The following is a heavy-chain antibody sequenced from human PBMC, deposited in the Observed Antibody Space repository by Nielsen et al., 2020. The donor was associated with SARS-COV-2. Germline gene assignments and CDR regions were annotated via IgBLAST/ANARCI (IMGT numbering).Heavy chain of an antibody. Sequence: GESLKISCAASGFTFSDYYMSWIRQAPGKGLEWVSYISSSGSTICYADSVKGRFTISRDNAKNSLYLQMNSLRAEDTAVYYCARSQSSGYYYFDYYYYGMDVWGQGTTVTVSS. V-gene: IGHV3-11*01. CDR1: GFTFSDYY. D-gene: IGHD3-22*01. CDR3: ARSQSSGYYYFDYYYYGMDV. CDR2: ISSSGSTI. J-gene: IGHJ6*02.